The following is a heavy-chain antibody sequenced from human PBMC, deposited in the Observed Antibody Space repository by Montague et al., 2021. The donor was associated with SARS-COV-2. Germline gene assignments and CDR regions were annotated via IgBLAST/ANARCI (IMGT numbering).Heavy chain of an antibody. Sequence: SETLSLTCTVSGGSINYYYWHWLRQSAGKGLEWIGRIYSSGNTNSNPSLESRVIMSVDSSQNQFSLKLNSVTAAATAVYYCARGDHPTTASWYFFDSWGQGALVTVSS. J-gene: IGHJ4*02. CDR2: IYSSGNT. CDR1: GGSINYYY. CDR3: ARGDHPTTASWYFFDS. V-gene: IGHV4-4*07. D-gene: IGHD6-13*01.